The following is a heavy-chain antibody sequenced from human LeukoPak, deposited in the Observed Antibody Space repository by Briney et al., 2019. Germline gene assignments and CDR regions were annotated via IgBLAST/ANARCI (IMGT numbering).Heavy chain of an antibody. CDR1: GGSISSGGYY. D-gene: IGHD2-21*01. V-gene: IGHV4-61*02. Sequence: SETLSPTCTVSGGSISSGGYYWSWIRQPAGKGLEWIGRMYTSGNTNYNPSLKSRATISVYTSKNQFSLKLSSVTAADTAVYYCASGLQFDPWGQGTLVTVSS. J-gene: IGHJ5*02. CDR3: ASGLQFDP. CDR2: MYTSGNT.